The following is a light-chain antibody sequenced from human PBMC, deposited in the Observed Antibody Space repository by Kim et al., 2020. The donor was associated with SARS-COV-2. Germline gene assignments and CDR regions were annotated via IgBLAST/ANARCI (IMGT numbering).Light chain of an antibody. J-gene: IGLJ3*02. CDR1: SCNLASNY. Sequence: KTVTNSVTDSSCNLASNYGQWYQQRPGSAPTTVIYEDNQKPSGVPARFSASIDASANSASLTISGLKTDDEADYYCQSYDSSTHWVFGGGTQLTVL. CDR2: EDN. V-gene: IGLV6-57*02. CDR3: QSYDSSTHWV.